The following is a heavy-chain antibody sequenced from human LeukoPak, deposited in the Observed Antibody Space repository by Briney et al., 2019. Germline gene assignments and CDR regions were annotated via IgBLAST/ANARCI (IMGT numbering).Heavy chain of an antibody. Sequence: SETLSLTCTVSGGSISDYYWSWIRQPAGKGLEWIGRIYTSGSTNYNPSLKSRVTMSVDTSKNQFSLKLSSVTAADTAVYYCARGYCTNAVCSLGPTQAWGQGTLVTVSS. V-gene: IGHV4-4*07. D-gene: IGHD2-8*01. CDR1: GGSISDYY. CDR2: IYTSGST. J-gene: IGHJ4*02. CDR3: ARGYCTNAVCSLGPTQA.